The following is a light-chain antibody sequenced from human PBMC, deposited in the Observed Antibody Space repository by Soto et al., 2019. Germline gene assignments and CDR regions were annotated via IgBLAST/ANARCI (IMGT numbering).Light chain of an antibody. Sequence: DIQMTQSPSSLSASVGDRVTITCRASQDITNYLAWFQQKPGKAPKSLIYTASSLQSGVPSKFSGSGAWTDFTHTISSLQTEDLATYYCQQYHSVPITFGQGKRLAI. J-gene: IGKJ5*01. CDR2: TAS. V-gene: IGKV1-16*02. CDR1: QDITNY. CDR3: QQYHSVPIT.